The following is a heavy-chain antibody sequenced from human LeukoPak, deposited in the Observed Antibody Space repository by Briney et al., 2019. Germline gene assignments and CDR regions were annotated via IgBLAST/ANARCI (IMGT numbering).Heavy chain of an antibody. V-gene: IGHV4-59*01. CDR1: GGSISSYY. CDR2: IYYSGST. Sequence: SETLSLTCTVSGGSISSYYWSWIRQPPGKGLEWIGYIYYSGSTNYNPSLKSRVTISVDTPKNQFSLKLSSVTAADTAVYYCARDRAAHCSSTSCYVWYFDLWGRGTLVTVSS. D-gene: IGHD2-2*01. J-gene: IGHJ2*01. CDR3: ARDRAAHCSSTSCYVWYFDL.